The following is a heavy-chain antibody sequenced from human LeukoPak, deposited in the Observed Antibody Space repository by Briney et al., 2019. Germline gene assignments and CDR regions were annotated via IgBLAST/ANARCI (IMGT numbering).Heavy chain of an antibody. CDR1: GYTFTSYY. CDR3: ARANQAVAGTHFDY. Sequence: ASVKVSCKASGYTFTSYYIHWVRQAPGQGLDWMGIINPSGGSTNYAQKFQGRVTMTRDTSTSTVYMELSSLRSEDTAVYYCARANQAVAGTHFDYWGQGTLVTVSS. D-gene: IGHD6-19*01. J-gene: IGHJ4*02. V-gene: IGHV1-46*01. CDR2: INPSGGST.